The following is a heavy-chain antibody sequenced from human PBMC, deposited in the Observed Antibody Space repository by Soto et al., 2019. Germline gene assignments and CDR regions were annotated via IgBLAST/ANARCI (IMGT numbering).Heavy chain of an antibody. Sequence: QLQLQESGPGLVKPSETLSLTCTVSGGSISSSSYYWGWIRQPPGKGLEWIGSIYYSGSTYYNPSLKRRVTISVDTSKNQFSLKLSSVTAADTAVYYCARQRNNWNFEDYYYYYYMDVWGKGTTVTVSS. CDR2: IYYSGST. CDR3: ARQRNNWNFEDYYYYYYMDV. J-gene: IGHJ6*03. V-gene: IGHV4-39*01. CDR1: GGSISSSSYY. D-gene: IGHD1-7*01.